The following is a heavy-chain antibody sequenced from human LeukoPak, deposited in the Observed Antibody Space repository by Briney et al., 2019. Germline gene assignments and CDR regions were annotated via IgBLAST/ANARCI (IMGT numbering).Heavy chain of an antibody. CDR3: ARETTGFDY. J-gene: IGHJ4*02. CDR1: GFTFSSYE. D-gene: IGHD4-11*01. V-gene: IGHV3-48*03. Sequence: VGSLRLSCAASGFTFSSYEMNWVRQAPGKGLEWVSYISSSSSTIYYADSVKGRFTISRDNAKHSMYLQINSLTAEDTAVYYCARETTGFDYWGQGTLVTVSS. CDR2: ISSSSSTI.